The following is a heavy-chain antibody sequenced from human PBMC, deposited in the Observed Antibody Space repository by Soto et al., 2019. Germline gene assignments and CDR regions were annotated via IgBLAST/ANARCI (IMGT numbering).Heavy chain of an antibody. Sequence: SVKVSCKASGGTFSSYTISWVRQAPGQGLEWMGRIIPILGIANYAQKFQGRVTITADKSTSTAYMELSSLRSEDTAVYYCAREAGSGGVMDVWGKGTTVTVSS. J-gene: IGHJ6*03. CDR3: AREAGSGGVMDV. CDR2: IIPILGIA. D-gene: IGHD2-15*01. V-gene: IGHV1-69*04. CDR1: GGTFSSYT.